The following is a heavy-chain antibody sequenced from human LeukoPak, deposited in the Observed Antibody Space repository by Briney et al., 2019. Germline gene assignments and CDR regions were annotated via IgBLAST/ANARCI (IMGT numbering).Heavy chain of an antibody. CDR2: IIPILGIA. CDR1: GGTFSSYA. D-gene: IGHD3-10*01. CDR3: ACMVRGGLLSYYFDY. V-gene: IGHV1-69*04. Sequence: SVKVSCKASGGTFSSYAISWVRQAPGQGLEWMGRIIPILGIANYAQKFQGRVTITADKSTSTAYMELSSLRSEDTAVYYCACMVRGGLLSYYFDYWGQGTLVTVSS. J-gene: IGHJ4*02.